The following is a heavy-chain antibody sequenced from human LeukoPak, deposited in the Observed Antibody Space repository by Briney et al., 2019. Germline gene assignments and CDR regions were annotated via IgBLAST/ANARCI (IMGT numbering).Heavy chain of an antibody. D-gene: IGHD5-18*01. V-gene: IGHV4-59*01. Sequence: PSETLSLTCTVSGGSISSYYWSWIREPPGKGLEWIGFIYYSGSTNYIPSLKSRVTISVDTSKNQFSPKLRSVTAADTAVYYCARDRYSYGYWGQGTLVTVSS. CDR2: IYYSGST. CDR1: GGSISSYY. CDR3: ARDRYSYGY. J-gene: IGHJ4*02.